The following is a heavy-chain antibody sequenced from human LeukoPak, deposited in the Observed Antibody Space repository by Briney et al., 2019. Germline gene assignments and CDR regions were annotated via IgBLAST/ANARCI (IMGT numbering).Heavy chain of an antibody. J-gene: IGHJ3*02. D-gene: IGHD5-12*01. CDR3: AKDQEGNRNVDIVATISGLDAFDI. V-gene: IGHV3-15*01. Sequence: GGSLRLSCAASGFTFSNAWMSWVRQAPGKGLEWVGRIKRKTYGGTTDYAAGVKGRFTISRDDSKNTLYLEMNSLKTEDTAVYYCAKDQEGNRNVDIVATISGLDAFDIWGQGTMVTVSS. CDR2: IKRKTYGGTT. CDR1: GFTFSNAW.